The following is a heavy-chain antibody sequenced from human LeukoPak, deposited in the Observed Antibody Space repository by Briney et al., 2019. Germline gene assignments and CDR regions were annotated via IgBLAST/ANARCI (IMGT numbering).Heavy chain of an antibody. J-gene: IGHJ4*02. V-gene: IGHV4-34*01. CDR2: INHSGST. Sequence: SETLSLTCAVYGGSFSGYYWSWIRQPPGKGLEWIGEINHSGSTNYNPSLKSRVTISVDTSKNQFSLKLSSVTAADTAVYYCARDFGGGYPFAYWGQGTLVTVSS. D-gene: IGHD3-16*02. CDR1: GGSFSGYY. CDR3: ARDFGGGYPFAY.